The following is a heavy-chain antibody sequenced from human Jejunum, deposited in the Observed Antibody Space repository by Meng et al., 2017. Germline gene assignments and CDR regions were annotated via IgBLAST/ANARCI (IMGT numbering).Heavy chain of an antibody. Sequence: PPQGSGQRVVNPPETLSLTCTVSGGSLSGHYWSWIRQPPGKGLEWIGHIYYSGNTNYNPSLKSRVTLSLHTSENQFSLQLNSVTAADTAVYYCASAGSSGWNWYFGLWGRGTLVTVSS. CDR1: GGSLSGHY. V-gene: IGHV4-59*11. CDR3: ASAGSSGWNWYFGL. CDR2: IYYSGNT. D-gene: IGHD6-19*01. J-gene: IGHJ2*01.